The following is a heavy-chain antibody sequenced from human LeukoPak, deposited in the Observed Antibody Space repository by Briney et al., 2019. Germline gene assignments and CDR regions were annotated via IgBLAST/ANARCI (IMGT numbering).Heavy chain of an antibody. CDR3: ARVGSSSRWYYYYYMDV. J-gene: IGHJ6*03. V-gene: IGHV3-48*03. D-gene: IGHD6-6*01. Sequence: GGSLRLSCTASGFTFSTYDMNWVRQAPGKGLEWVSYISSSGSSIYYADSVKGRFTISRDNAKNTLYLQMNSLRAEDTAVYYCARVGSSSRWYYYYYMDVWGKGTTVTVSS. CDR1: GFTFSTYD. CDR2: ISSSGSSI.